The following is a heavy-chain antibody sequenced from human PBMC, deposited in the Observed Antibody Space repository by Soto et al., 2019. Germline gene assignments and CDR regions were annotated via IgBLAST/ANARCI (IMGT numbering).Heavy chain of an antibody. J-gene: IGHJ4*02. CDR2: ISGSGGST. CDR1: GFTFSSYA. D-gene: IGHD6-19*01. CDR3: AKGRQQWLVLDSTFDY. Sequence: GGSLRLSCAASGFTFSSYAMSWVRQAPGKGLEWVSAISGSGGSTYYADSVKGRFTISRDNSKNTLYLQMNSLRAEDTAVYYCAKGRQQWLVLDSTFDYWGQGTLVTVSS. V-gene: IGHV3-23*01.